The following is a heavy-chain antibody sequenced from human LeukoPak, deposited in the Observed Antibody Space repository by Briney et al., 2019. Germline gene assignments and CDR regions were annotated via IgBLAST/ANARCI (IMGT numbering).Heavy chain of an antibody. J-gene: IGHJ6*03. CDR2: IYTSGNT. D-gene: IGHD6-6*01. Sequence: PSETLSLTCTVSGGSIITYYWNWIRQPAGKGLEWIGRIYTSGNTNYNPSLKSRVTISVDKSKNQFSLKLNSVTAADTAVYYCARDYVYSRSSGYFLFYTDVWGKGTTVTVSS. V-gene: IGHV4-4*07. CDR1: GGSIITYY. CDR3: ARDYVYSRSSGYFLFYTDV.